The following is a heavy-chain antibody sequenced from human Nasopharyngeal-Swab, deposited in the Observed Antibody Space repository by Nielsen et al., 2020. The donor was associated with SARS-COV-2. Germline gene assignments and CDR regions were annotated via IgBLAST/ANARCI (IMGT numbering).Heavy chain of an antibody. D-gene: IGHD2-8*01. J-gene: IGHJ6*02. CDR2: IYYSGST. CDR3: ARDMLSYRVYYYYGMDV. CDR1: GGSISSSSYY. Sequence: SETLSLTCTVSGGSISSSSYYWGWIRQPPGKGLEWIGSIYYSGSTYYNPSLKSRVTISVDTSKNQFSLKLSSVTAADTAVYYCARDMLSYRVYYYYGMDVWGQGTTVTVSS. V-gene: IGHV4-39*02.